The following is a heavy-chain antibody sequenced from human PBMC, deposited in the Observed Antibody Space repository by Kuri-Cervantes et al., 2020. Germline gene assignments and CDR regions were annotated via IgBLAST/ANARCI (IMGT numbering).Heavy chain of an antibody. CDR1: GFTFSSYS. V-gene: IGHV3-21*04. CDR2: ISSSSSYI. J-gene: IGHJ4*02. Sequence: LSLTCAASGFTFSSYSMNGVRQAPGRGLEWVSSISSSSSYIYYADSVKGRFTISRDNAKNSLYLQMNSLRAEDTAVYYCARGGRGEDYFDYWGQGTLVTVSS. CDR3: ARGGRGEDYFDY. D-gene: IGHD3-10*01.